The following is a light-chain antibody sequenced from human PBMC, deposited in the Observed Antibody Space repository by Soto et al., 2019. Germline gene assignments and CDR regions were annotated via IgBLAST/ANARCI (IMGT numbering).Light chain of an antibody. CDR3: QQTYSHPPT. Sequence: AIQMSQSPSSLSASRGERVTMTCRASQDISSYLAWYQQKPGKAPNLLIYAASSLQSGVPSRFSGSGSGTDFTLTISSLQPEDFATYYCQQTYSHPPTFGQGTKVDIK. V-gene: IGKV1-8*01. CDR1: QDISSY. J-gene: IGKJ1*01. CDR2: AAS.